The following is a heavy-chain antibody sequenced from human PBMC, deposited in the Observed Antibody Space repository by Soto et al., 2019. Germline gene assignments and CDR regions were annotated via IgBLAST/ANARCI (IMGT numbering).Heavy chain of an antibody. CDR3: ARERGIKSVTTFSYYFDY. CDR1: GFTFSSYG. Sequence: GGSLRLSCAASGFTFSSYGMHWVRQAPGKGLEWVAVIWYDGSNKYYADSVKGRFTISRDNSKNTLYLQMNSLRAEDTAVYYCARERGIKSVTTFSYYFDYWGQGTLVTVSS. CDR2: IWYDGSNK. J-gene: IGHJ4*02. V-gene: IGHV3-33*01. D-gene: IGHD4-17*01.